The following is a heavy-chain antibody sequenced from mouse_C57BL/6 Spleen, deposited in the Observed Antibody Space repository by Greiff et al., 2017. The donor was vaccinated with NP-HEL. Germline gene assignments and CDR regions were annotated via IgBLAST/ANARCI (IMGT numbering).Heavy chain of an antibody. J-gene: IGHJ2*01. CDR2: INPNNGGT. Sequence: VHVQQSGPELVKPGASVKISCKASGYTFTDYNMDWVKQSHGKSLEWIGDINPNNGGTIYNQKFKGKATLTVDKSSSTAYMQLRSLTSEDTADDCCARSPIITTENYFDYWGQGTTLTVSS. V-gene: IGHV1-18*01. CDR3: ARSPIITTENYFDY. CDR1: GYTFTDYN. D-gene: IGHD1-1*01.